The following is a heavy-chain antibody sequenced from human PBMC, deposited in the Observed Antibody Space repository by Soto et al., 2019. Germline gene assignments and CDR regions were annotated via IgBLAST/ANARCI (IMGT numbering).Heavy chain of an antibody. V-gene: IGHV4-31*03. CDR1: GGSISSGGYY. J-gene: IGHJ4*02. CDR3: ASASSGYGSFDY. D-gene: IGHD3-22*01. CDR2: IYYSGST. Sequence: SETLSLTCTVSGGSISSGGYYWSWIRQHPGKGLEWIGYIYYSGSTYYNPSLKSRVTISVDTSKNQFSLKLSSVTAADTAVYYCASASSGYGSFDYWGQGPLVTVAS.